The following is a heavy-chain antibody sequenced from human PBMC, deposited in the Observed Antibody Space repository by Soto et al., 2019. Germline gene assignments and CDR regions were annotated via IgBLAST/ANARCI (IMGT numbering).Heavy chain of an antibody. CDR1: GLTLRSYG. CDR3: AKDALFYYDSSGLRYFDY. Sequence: GSLRLSCASSGLTLRSYGMHWVRQAPGRGLEWVAVISNDGSEKYYADSVKGRFTISRDNSKNTLYLQMNSLRPEDTAVYYCAKDALFYYDSSGLRYFDYWGQGTLVTVSS. CDR2: ISNDGSEK. D-gene: IGHD3-22*01. J-gene: IGHJ4*02. V-gene: IGHV3-30*18.